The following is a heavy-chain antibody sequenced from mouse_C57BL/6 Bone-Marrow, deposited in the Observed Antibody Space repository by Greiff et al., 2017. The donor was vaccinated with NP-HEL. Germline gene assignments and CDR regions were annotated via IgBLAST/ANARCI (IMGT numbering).Heavy chain of an antibody. V-gene: IGHV5-4*01. CDR2: ISDGGSYT. Sequence: EVQLVESGGGLVKPGGSLKLSCAASGFTFSSYAMSWVRQTPEKRLEWVATISDGGSYTYYPDNVKVRFTISRDNAKNNLYLQMSHLKSEDTAMYYCARDFFWFAYWGQGTLVTVSA. J-gene: IGHJ3*01. CDR3: ARDFFWFAY. CDR1: GFTFSSYA.